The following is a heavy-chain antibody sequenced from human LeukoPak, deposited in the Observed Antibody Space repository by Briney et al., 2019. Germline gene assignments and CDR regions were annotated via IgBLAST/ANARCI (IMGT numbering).Heavy chain of an antibody. CDR3: AREDYDSSGYYSDAFDI. J-gene: IGHJ3*02. V-gene: IGHV7-4-1*02. CDR2: INTNTGNP. CDR1: GYTFTSYV. D-gene: IGHD3-22*01. Sequence: ASVKVSCKASGYTFTSYVMNWVRQAPGQGLEWMGWINTNTGNPTYAQGFTGRFVFSLDTSVSTAYLQISSLKAEDTAVYYCAREDYDSSGYYSDAFDIWGQGTMVTVSS.